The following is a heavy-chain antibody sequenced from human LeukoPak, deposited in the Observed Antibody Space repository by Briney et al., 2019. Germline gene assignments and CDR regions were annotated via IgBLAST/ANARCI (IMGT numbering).Heavy chain of an antibody. V-gene: IGHV3-7*01. D-gene: IGHD3-10*01. CDR3: ARLDYYGSGSFDY. J-gene: IGHJ4*02. CDR2: IKQDGSEK. CDR1: GFTFSSYW. Sequence: GSLRLSCAASGFTFSSYWMSWVRQAPGKGLEWVANIKQDGSEKYYVDSVKGRFTISRDNAKNSLYLQMNSLRAEDTAVYYCARLDYYGSGSFDYWGQGTLVTVSS.